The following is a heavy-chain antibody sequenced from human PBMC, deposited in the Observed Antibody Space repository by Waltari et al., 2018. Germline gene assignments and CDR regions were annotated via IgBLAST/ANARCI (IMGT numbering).Heavy chain of an antibody. CDR3: AKDIKAGTYYFDY. D-gene: IGHD6-13*01. CDR2: IWDDVSNK. Sequence: QVQLVESGGGVVQPGRSLRLSCAASGFTFSSYGMHWVHQAPGKGLEWVAVIWDDVSNKYYADSVKDRFTISRDNSKNTLYLQMNSLRAEDTAMYYCAKDIKAGTYYFDYWGQGTLVTVSS. CDR1: GFTFSSYG. V-gene: IGHV3-30*18. J-gene: IGHJ4*02.